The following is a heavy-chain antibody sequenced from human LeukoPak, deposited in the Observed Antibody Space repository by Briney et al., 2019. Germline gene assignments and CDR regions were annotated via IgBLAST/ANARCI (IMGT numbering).Heavy chain of an antibody. V-gene: IGHV4-39*01. Sequence: PSETLSLTCTVSGGSISSSSYYWGWIRQPPGKGLEWIGSIYYSGSTYYNPSLKSRVTISVDTSKNQFSLKLSSVTAADTAVYYCARAAAAAIFDYWGQGTLVTVSS. CDR3: ARAAAAAIFDY. CDR1: GGSISSSSYY. J-gene: IGHJ4*02. D-gene: IGHD6-13*01. CDR2: IYYSGST.